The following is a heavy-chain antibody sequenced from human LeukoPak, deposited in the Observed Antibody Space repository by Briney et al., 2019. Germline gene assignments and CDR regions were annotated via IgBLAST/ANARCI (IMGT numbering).Heavy chain of an antibody. D-gene: IGHD5-24*01. J-gene: IGHJ4*02. CDR2: VSNDGSST. V-gene: IGHV3-74*01. Sequence: GGSLRLSCAVSGFTLSSYWMHWVRQAPGKGLVWVSRVSNDGSSTTYADSVKGRFTISRDNTKNTLYLQLNGLRAEDTAVYYCVRDAWMASTPLDYWGQGTLVTVSS. CDR3: VRDAWMASTPLDY. CDR1: GFTLSSYW.